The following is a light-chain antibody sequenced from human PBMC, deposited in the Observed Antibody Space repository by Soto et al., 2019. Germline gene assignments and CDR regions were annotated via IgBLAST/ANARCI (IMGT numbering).Light chain of an antibody. CDR1: QGVSVY. CDR2: RTS. J-gene: IGKJ4*01. V-gene: IGKV1-5*03. Sequence: IPMIQSPSTLSASVGDTVTITCRASQGVSVYLAWYQHKPGKAPKVLIHRTSTLESGVPSRFSGSGSGTEFTLTISDLEPDDFATYYCQQYSGTFLTFGGGTKV. CDR3: QQYSGTFLT.